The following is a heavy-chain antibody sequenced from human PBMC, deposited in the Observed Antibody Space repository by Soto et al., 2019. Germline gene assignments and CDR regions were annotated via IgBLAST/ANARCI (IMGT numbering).Heavy chain of an antibody. CDR3: ARGLDTVTDTRDWLDP. J-gene: IGHJ5*02. CDR1: GDSVSSNSAA. V-gene: IGHV6-1*01. D-gene: IGHD1-1*01. Sequence: SQTLSLTCAISGDSVSSNSAAWNWIRQSPSRGLEWLGRTFYRSKWLNDYAISVRSRISIRPDTYRNQFSLQLSSVTPDDTAVYYCARGLDTVTDTRDWLDPWGQGTLVTVSS. CDR2: TFYRSKWLN.